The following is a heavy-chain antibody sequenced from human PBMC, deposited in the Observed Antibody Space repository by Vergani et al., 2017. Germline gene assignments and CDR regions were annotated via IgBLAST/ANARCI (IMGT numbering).Heavy chain of an antibody. D-gene: IGHD3-10*01. CDR2: INPSGGST. CDR3: ARGRRKLLWFGELFDY. Sequence: QVQLVQSGAEVKKPGASVKVSCKASGYTFTSYYMHWVRQAPGQGLEWMGIINPSGGSTSYAQKFQGRVTISVDTSKNQFSLKLSSVTAADTAVYYCARGRRKLLWFGELFDYWGQGTLVTVSS. V-gene: IGHV1-46*01. CDR1: GYTFTSYY. J-gene: IGHJ4*02.